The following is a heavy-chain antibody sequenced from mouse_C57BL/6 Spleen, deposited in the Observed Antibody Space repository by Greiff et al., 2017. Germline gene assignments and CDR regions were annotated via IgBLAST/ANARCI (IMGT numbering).Heavy chain of an antibody. Sequence: VQLQQSGAELARPGASVKLSCKASGYTFTSYGISWVKQRTGQGLEWIGEIYPRSGNTYYNEKFKGKATLTADKSSSTAYMELRSLTSEDSAVXFCARAYSNYVYFDYWGQGTTLTVSS. CDR3: ARAYSNYVYFDY. J-gene: IGHJ2*01. V-gene: IGHV1-81*01. D-gene: IGHD2-5*01. CDR1: GYTFTSYG. CDR2: IYPRSGNT.